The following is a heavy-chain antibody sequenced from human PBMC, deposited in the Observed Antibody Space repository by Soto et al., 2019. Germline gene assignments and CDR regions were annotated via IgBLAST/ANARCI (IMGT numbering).Heavy chain of an antibody. V-gene: IGHV1-46*01. J-gene: IGHJ6*02. D-gene: IGHD5-12*01. Sequence: QVQLVESGAEVKKPGASVKVSCRASGYTFTNYYMHWVRQAPGQGLELMGIIHTIVGSTSYAKKVKGRVTLSRDPSTSTVYMELTSLRSDDTAVHYCVREWLLFDGRPDPYYGLDVWGQGTTVIVSS. CDR2: IHTIVGST. CDR1: GYTFTNYY. CDR3: VREWLLFDGRPDPYYGLDV.